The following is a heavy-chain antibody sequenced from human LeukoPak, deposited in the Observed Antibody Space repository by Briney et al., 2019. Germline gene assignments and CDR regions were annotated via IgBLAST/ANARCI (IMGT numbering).Heavy chain of an antibody. CDR2: INHSGST. D-gene: IGHD6-13*01. CDR3: ARGRRGYSSSWDYYYYGMDV. J-gene: IGHJ6*02. CDR1: GGSFSGYY. Sequence: SETLSLTCAVYGGSFSGYYWSWIRQPPGKGLEWIGEINHSGSTNYNPSLKSRVTISVDTSKNQFSLKLSSVTAADTAVYYCARGRRGYSSSWDYYYYGMDVWGQGTTVTVSS. V-gene: IGHV4-34*01.